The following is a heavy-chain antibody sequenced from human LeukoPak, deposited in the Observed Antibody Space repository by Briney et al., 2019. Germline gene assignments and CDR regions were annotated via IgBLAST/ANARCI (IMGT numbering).Heavy chain of an antibody. D-gene: IGHD6-19*01. V-gene: IGHV3-23*01. J-gene: IGHJ4*02. CDR3: AKRPIAVAGKGYYFDS. Sequence: GGSLRLSCAASGFTFSNYAVSWVRQAPGKGLEWVSAISDSGGSTYYADSVKGRFTISRDNSKNTLYLQMDSLRAEDTALYYCAKRPIAVAGKGYYFDSWGQGTPVTVSS. CDR2: ISDSGGST. CDR1: GFTFSNYA.